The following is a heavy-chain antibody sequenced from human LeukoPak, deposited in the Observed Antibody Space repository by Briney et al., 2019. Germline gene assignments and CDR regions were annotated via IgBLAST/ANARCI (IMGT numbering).Heavy chain of an antibody. J-gene: IGHJ4*02. CDR2: ISSSGSTI. CDR3: ARSERVYYYDSSGYYCFDY. D-gene: IGHD3-22*01. V-gene: IGHV3-48*03. Sequence: GGSLRLSCAASGFTFSSYEMNWVRQAPGKGLEWVSYISSSGSTIYYADSVKGRFTISRDNAKNSLYLQMNSLRAEDTAVYYCARSERVYYYDSSGYYCFDYWGQGTLVTVSP. CDR1: GFTFSSYE.